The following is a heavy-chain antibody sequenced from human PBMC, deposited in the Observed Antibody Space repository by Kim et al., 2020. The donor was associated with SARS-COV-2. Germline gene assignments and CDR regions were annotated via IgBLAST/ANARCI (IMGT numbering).Heavy chain of an antibody. Sequence: GGSLRLSCAASGFTFSSSGMHWVRQAPGKGLEWVAVIWYDGSNKYYADSVKGRFTISRDNSKNTLYLQMNSLRAEDTAVYYCAKAGGYYDILTGYDYWGQGTLVTVSS. J-gene: IGHJ4*02. CDR1: GFTFSSSG. V-gene: IGHV3-33*06. CDR3: AKAGGYYDILTGYDY. CDR2: IWYDGSNK. D-gene: IGHD3-9*01.